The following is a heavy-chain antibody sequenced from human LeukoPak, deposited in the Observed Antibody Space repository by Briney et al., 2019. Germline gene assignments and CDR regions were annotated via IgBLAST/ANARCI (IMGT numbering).Heavy chain of an antibody. CDR2: IVVVSGNT. J-gene: IGHJ4*02. CDR3: AADFTGYSNPSRGEEAVY. Sequence: VASVKVSCKASLFTFTSSAMQWVRQARGQRLEWIGWIVVVSGNTNYAQKFQERVTITRDMSTSTAYMELSSLRSEDTAVYYCAADFTGYSNPSRGEEAVYWGQGTLVTVSS. CDR1: LFTFTSSA. D-gene: IGHD4-11*01. V-gene: IGHV1-58*02.